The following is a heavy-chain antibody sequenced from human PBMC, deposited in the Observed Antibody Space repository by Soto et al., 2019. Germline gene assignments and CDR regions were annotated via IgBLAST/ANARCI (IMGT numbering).Heavy chain of an antibody. D-gene: IGHD6-19*01. J-gene: IGHJ6*02. CDR3: ARGGAVAGTYYYYYGMDV. CDR2: MNPNSGNT. V-gene: IGHV1-8*01. CDR1: GYTFTSYD. Sequence: ASVKVSCKASGYTFTSYDINWVRQATGQGLEWMGWMNPNSGNTGYAQKFQGRVTMTRNTSISTAYMELSSLRSEDTAVYYCARGGAVAGTYYYYYGMDVWGQGTTVTAP.